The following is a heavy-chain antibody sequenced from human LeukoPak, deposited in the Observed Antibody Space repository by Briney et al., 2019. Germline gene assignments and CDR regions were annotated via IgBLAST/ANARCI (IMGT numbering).Heavy chain of an antibody. V-gene: IGHV3-48*03. Sequence: PGGSLRLSCAASGFTFSSYEMNWVRQAPGKGPEWVSYISSSGSTIYYADSVKGRFTISRDNAKNSLYLQMNSLRAEDTAVYYCASPDSSGPEDYWGQGTLVTVSS. D-gene: IGHD3-22*01. J-gene: IGHJ4*02. CDR3: ASPDSSGPEDY. CDR1: GFTFSSYE. CDR2: ISSSGSTI.